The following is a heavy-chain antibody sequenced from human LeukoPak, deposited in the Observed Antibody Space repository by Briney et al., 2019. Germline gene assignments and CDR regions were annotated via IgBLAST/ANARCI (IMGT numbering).Heavy chain of an antibody. J-gene: IGHJ3*02. CDR3: AKSNGYGLIDI. CDR1: GGSCSGSY. Sequence: PSETLSLTCAVYGGSCSGSYWSWIRQPPGKGLEWIGEINHSGSTNYNPSLKSRVTISIDTSKNQFSLKLNSVTAADTAVYYCAKSNGYGLIDIWGQGTMVTVSS. D-gene: IGHD3-10*01. CDR2: INHSGST. V-gene: IGHV4-34*01.